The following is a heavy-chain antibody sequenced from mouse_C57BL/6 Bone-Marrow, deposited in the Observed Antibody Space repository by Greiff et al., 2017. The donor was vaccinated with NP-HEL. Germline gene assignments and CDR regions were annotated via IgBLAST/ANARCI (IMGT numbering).Heavy chain of an antibody. CDR3: ARKDSNSYWYFDV. Sequence: QVQLQQPGAELVKPGASVKLSCKASGYTFTSYWMQWVKQRPGQGLEWIEEIDPSDSYTNYNQKFKGKATLTVDTSSSTAYMQLSSLTSEDSAVYYCARKDSNSYWYFDVWGTGTTVTVSS. J-gene: IGHJ1*03. V-gene: IGHV1-50*01. CDR2: IDPSDSYT. CDR1: GYTFTSYW. D-gene: IGHD2-5*01.